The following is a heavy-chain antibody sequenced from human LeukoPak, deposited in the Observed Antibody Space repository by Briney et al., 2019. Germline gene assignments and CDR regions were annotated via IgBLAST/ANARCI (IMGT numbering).Heavy chain of an antibody. D-gene: IGHD2-15*01. Sequence: PSGTLSLTRAVSGGSISSNNGWSWVRQPRGKGLELIGEIYHSGSTNYNSSLQSRVTISIDKSKNQFSLKLNSVTAADTAVYYCVRDKGVCSGGSCYSAFDYWGQGTLVTVSS. V-gene: IGHV4-4*02. J-gene: IGHJ4*02. CDR2: IYHSGST. CDR1: GGSISSNNG. CDR3: VRDKGVCSGGSCYSAFDY.